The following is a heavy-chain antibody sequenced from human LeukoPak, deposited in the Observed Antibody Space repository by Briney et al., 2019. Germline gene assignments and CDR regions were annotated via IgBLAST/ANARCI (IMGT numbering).Heavy chain of an antibody. J-gene: IGHJ4*02. CDR2: ISSSGSTI. CDR3: AKDWVAAAGLFDY. CDR1: GFTFSDYY. Sequence: PGGSLRLSCAASGFTFSDYYMSWIRQAPGKGLEWVSYISSSGSTIYYADSVKGRFTISRDNSKNTLYLQMNSLRAEDTAVYYCAKDWVAAAGLFDYWGQGTLVTVSS. D-gene: IGHD6-13*01. V-gene: IGHV3-11*01.